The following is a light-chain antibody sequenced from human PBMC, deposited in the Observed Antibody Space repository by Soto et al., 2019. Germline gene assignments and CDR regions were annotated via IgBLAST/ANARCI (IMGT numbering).Light chain of an antibody. V-gene: IGLV2-8*01. CDR2: EVA. CDR1: SSDVGGYNF. J-gene: IGLJ3*02. Sequence: QSTLTQPPSASGSPGQSVTISCTGTSSDVGGYNFVSWYQQHPGKAPKLMIYEVAERPPGVPHRFSGSKSDNTASLTVSGLQAEDEADYYCSSYAGSNTLVFGGGTKLTVL. CDR3: SSYAGSNTLV.